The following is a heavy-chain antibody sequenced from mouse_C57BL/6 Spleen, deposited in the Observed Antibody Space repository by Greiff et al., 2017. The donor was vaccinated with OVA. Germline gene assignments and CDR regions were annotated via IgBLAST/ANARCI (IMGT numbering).Heavy chain of an antibody. Sequence: EVKVVESGGDLVKPGGSLKLSCAASGFTFSSYGMSWVRQTPDKRLEWVATISSGGSYTYYPDSVKGRFTTSRDNATNTLYLQMRSLKSEDTAMYNCARQSWDYDGAYWGQGTLVTVSA. CDR1: GFTFSSYG. D-gene: IGHD2-4*01. CDR2: ISSGGSYT. CDR3: ARQSWDYDGAY. V-gene: IGHV5-6*01. J-gene: IGHJ3*01.